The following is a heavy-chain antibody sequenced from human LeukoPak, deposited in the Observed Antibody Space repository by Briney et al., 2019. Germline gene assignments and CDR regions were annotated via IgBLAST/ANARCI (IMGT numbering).Heavy chain of an antibody. Sequence: SETLSLTCAVFGGSFSGYYWSWIRQPPGKGLEWIGEINHSGSTSYNPSLKSRVTTSVDTSKNQFSLKLSSVTAADTAVYYCATRTTVTTYFDYWGQGTLVTVSS. D-gene: IGHD4-11*01. CDR3: ATRTTVTTYFDY. CDR2: INHSGST. CDR1: GGSFSGYY. J-gene: IGHJ4*02. V-gene: IGHV4-34*01.